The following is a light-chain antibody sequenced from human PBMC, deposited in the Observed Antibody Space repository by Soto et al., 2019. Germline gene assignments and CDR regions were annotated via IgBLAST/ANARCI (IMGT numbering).Light chain of an antibody. CDR2: EVS. J-gene: IGLJ1*01. CDR1: SNDVGHYNF. V-gene: IGLV2-14*03. CDR3: SSYTSSITLV. Sequence: QSVLTQPASVSGSPGQSITISCTGTSNDVGHYNFVSWYQQLPGKAPKLIIYEVSNRPSGISHRFSGSKSGNTATLTISGLQVADESFYYCSSYTSSITLVFGIGTKLTVL.